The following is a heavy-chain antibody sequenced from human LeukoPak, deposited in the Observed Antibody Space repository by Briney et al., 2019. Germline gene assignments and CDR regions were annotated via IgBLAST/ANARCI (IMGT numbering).Heavy chain of an antibody. D-gene: IGHD5-18*01. CDR2: INPSGGST. J-gene: IGHJ5*02. Sequence: ASVKVSCKASGYTFTSYYMHWVRQAPGQGLEWMGIINPSGGSTSYAQKFQGRVTMTRDMSTSTVYMELSSLRSEDTAVYYCARVRIQLWGFDPWGQGTLVTVSS. CDR1: GYTFTSYY. CDR3: ARVRIQLWGFDP. V-gene: IGHV1-46*01.